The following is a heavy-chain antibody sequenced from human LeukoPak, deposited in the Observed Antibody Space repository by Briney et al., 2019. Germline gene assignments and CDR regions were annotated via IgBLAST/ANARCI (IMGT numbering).Heavy chain of an antibody. CDR1: GDSIRGDY. Sequence: PSETLSLTCTVSGDSIRGDYWSWLRQPPGMGLEWIGNVYYSGKINYNSSLESRVTLSVDTSKNQFSLKLTSVTAADTAVYFCARARELAFMAYYFDYWGQGTLATVSS. J-gene: IGHJ4*02. CDR2: VYYSGKI. D-gene: IGHD3-9*01. V-gene: IGHV4-59*01. CDR3: ARARELAFMAYYFDY.